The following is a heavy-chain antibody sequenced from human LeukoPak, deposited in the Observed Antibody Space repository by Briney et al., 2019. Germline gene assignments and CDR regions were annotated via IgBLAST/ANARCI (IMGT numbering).Heavy chain of an antibody. D-gene: IGHD3-10*01. Sequence: ASVKVSCKASGGTFSSYAISWVRQAPGQGLEWMGRIIPILGIANYAQKFQGRVTITADTSTSTAYMELRSLRSDDTAVYYCALKYGSSDYWGQGTLVTVSS. CDR3: ALKYGSSDY. CDR2: IIPILGIA. V-gene: IGHV1-69*04. CDR1: GGTFSSYA. J-gene: IGHJ4*02.